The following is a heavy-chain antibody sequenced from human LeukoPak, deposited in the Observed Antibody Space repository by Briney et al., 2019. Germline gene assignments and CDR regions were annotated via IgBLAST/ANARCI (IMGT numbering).Heavy chain of an antibody. D-gene: IGHD3-22*01. CDR1: GGSISSSNW. CDR3: ARGYSGYYIFDY. J-gene: IGHJ4*02. CDR2: IYHSGST. V-gene: IGHV4-4*02. Sequence: PSETLSLTCAVSGGSISSSNWWSWVRQPPGKGLEWIGEIYHSGSTYYNPSLKSRVTISVDTSKNQFSLKLSSVTAADTAVYYCARGYSGYYIFDYWGQGTLVTVSS.